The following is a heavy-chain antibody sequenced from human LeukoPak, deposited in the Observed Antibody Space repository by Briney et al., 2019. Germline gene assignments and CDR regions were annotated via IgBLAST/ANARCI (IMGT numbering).Heavy chain of an antibody. D-gene: IGHD5-18*01. CDR1: GNSFTSYW. J-gene: IGHJ3*02. Sequence: GESLKISCKGSGNSFTSYWIGWVRQMPGKGLEWMGNIYPGDSDTRYSPSFQGQVTISADKSISTAYLQWSSLKASDTAMYYCARRRGASYGLDAFDIWGQGTMVTVSS. CDR2: IYPGDSDT. CDR3: ARRRGASYGLDAFDI. V-gene: IGHV5-51*01.